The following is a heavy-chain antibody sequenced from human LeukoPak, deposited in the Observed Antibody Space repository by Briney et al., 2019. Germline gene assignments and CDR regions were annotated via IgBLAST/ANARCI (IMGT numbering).Heavy chain of an antibody. CDR2: IYSGGST. CDR1: GFTVSSNY. CDR3: ARLPRAIWHFDY. D-gene: IGHD3-16*01. V-gene: IGHV3-66*04. Sequence: GGSLRLSCAASGFTVSSNYMSWVRQAPGKGLEWVSVIYSGGSTYYADSVKGRFTISRDNSKNTLYLQMNSLRAEDTAVYYCARLPRAIWHFDYWGQGTLVTVSS. J-gene: IGHJ4*02.